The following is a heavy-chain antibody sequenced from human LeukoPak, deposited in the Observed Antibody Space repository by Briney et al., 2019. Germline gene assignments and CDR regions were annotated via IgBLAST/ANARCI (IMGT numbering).Heavy chain of an antibody. V-gene: IGHV3-7*01. CDR2: IKGDGSEK. Sequence: GGSLRLSCAASGFTFSDYWMSWVRQAPGKGLEWVANIKGDGSEKHYVDSVKGRFTISRDNAKNSLYLQMNSLRVEDTAVYYCATNWNYRFDYWGQGTLVTVSS. CDR3: ATNWNYRFDY. D-gene: IGHD1-7*01. J-gene: IGHJ4*02. CDR1: GFTFSDYW.